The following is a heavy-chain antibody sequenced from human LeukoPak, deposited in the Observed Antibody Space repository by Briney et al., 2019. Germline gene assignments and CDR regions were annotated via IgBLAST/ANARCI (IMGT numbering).Heavy chain of an antibody. V-gene: IGHV4-34*01. CDR3: ASTRPRITMVRGAKKAPRCFDY. CDR2: INHSEST. D-gene: IGHD3-10*01. Sequence: SETLSLTCAVYGGSFSGYYWSWIRQPPGKGLEWIGEINHSESTNYNPSLKRRVTISVDTSKSQFSLKLSSVTAADTAVYYCASTRPRITMVRGAKKAPRCFDYWGQGTLVTVSS. J-gene: IGHJ4*02. CDR1: GGSFSGYY.